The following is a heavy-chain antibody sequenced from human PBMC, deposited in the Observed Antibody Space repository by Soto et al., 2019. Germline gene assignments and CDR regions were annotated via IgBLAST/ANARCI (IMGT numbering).Heavy chain of an antibody. CDR1: GGSFSGCC. V-gene: IGHV4-34*01. D-gene: IGHD3-9*01. J-gene: IGHJ5*02. Sequence: SETLSLTCAVYGGSFSGCCWGWIRQSPGKGLEWIGQIDHSGSTNYNPSLKSRVTTSPDTSKNQFPLRLSSVTAADTAVNYCARVGYFDWSPSEFDPWGQGTLVTVSS. CDR2: IDHSGST. CDR3: ARVGYFDWSPSEFDP.